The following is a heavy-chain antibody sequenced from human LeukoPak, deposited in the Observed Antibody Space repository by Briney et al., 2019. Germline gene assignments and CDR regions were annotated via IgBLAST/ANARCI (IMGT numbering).Heavy chain of an antibody. CDR1: GYTFTSYD. V-gene: IGHV1-8*02. CDR2: MNPNSGNT. CDR3: ATKFIAVAGSLNY. D-gene: IGHD6-19*01. Sequence: ASVKVSCKASGYTFTSYDINWVRQATGQGLEWMGWMNPNSGNTGYAQKFQGRVTMTEDTSTDTAYMELSSLRSEDTAVYYCATKFIAVAGSLNYWGQGTLVTVSS. J-gene: IGHJ4*02.